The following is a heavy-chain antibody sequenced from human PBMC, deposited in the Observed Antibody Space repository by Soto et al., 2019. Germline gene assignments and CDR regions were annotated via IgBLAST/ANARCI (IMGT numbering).Heavy chain of an antibody. Sequence: SETLSLTCTVSGGSVSSANYYWGWIRRPPGKGLEWIGSIYYSGNTNYNPSLNSRVTISVDTSKNQFSLRLSSVTAANTAVYYCARVSGSYYHVYYFDYWGQGTLVTVSS. J-gene: IGHJ4*02. D-gene: IGHD1-26*01. CDR1: GGSVSSANYY. CDR3: ARVSGSYYHVYYFDY. CDR2: IYYSGNT. V-gene: IGHV4-61*01.